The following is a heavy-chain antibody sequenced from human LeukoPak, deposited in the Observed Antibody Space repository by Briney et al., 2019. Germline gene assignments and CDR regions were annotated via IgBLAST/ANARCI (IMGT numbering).Heavy chain of an antibody. J-gene: IGHJ4*02. CDR1: GGSVSSGSYY. D-gene: IGHD1-26*01. V-gene: IGHV4-61*01. CDR2: IYYSGST. CDR3: ARAAYSGSYHSDY. Sequence: PSETLSLTCTVSGGSVSSGSYYWSWIRQPPGKGLEWIGYIYYSGSTNYNPSLKSRDTISVDTSKNQFSLKLSSVTAADTAVYYCARAAYSGSYHSDYWGQGTLVTVSS.